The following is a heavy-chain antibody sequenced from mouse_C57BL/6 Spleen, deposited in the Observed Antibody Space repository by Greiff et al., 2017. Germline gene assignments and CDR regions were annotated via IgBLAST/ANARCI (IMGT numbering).Heavy chain of an antibody. CDR3: TEEVYYSNKGAMDY. J-gene: IGHJ4*01. CDR2: IDPETGGP. Sequence: VQLQQSGAELVRPGASVTLSCKASGYTFTDYEMHWVKQTPVHGLEWIGAIDPETGGPAYNQKFKGKAILTADKSSSTAYMELRSLTSEDSAVYYGTEEVYYSNKGAMDYWGQGTSVTVSS. CDR1: GYTFTDYE. V-gene: IGHV1-15*01. D-gene: IGHD2-5*01.